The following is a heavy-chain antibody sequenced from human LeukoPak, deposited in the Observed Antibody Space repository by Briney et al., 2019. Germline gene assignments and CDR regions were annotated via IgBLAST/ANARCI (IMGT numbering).Heavy chain of an antibody. V-gene: IGHV4-39*01. CDR1: GGSISSSSYY. J-gene: IGHJ4*02. D-gene: IGHD6-19*01. Sequence: PSETLSLTCTVSGGSISSSSYYWGWLRQPPGKGLEWIGNIYYSGNTYYNPSLKSRVTISVDTSKSQFSLKLSSVTAADTAVYYCAIAVADPSSVRLLYYFDYWGQGTLVTVFS. CDR2: IYYSGNT. CDR3: AIAVADPSSVRLLYYFDY.